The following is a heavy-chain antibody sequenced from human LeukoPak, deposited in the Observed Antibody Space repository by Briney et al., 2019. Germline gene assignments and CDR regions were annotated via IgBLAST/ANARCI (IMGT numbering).Heavy chain of an antibody. CDR2: ISSSSSTI. J-gene: IGHJ4*02. D-gene: IGHD6-6*01. V-gene: IGHV3-48*04. CDR3: ASLIAARKSSFDY. Sequence: GGSLRLSCAASGFTFSSYSMNWVRQAPGKGLEWLSYISSSSSTIYYADSVKGRLTISRDNAKNSLYLQMNSLRAEDTAVYYCASLIAARKSSFDYWGQGTLVTVSS. CDR1: GFTFSSYS.